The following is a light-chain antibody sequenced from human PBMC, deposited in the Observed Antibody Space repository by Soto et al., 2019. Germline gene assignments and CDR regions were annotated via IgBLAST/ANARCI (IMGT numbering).Light chain of an antibody. V-gene: IGLV1-40*01. CDR1: GSNIGAGYD. CDR3: SSYTSSSTFYV. CDR2: GIS. Sequence: QSVLTQPPSVSGAPGQRVTISCTGSGSNIGAGYDVHWYQQLPGTAPKLIIYGISNRPSGVPDRFSGSKSGNTASLTISGLQAEDEADYYCSSYTSSSTFYVFGTGTKVTVL. J-gene: IGLJ1*01.